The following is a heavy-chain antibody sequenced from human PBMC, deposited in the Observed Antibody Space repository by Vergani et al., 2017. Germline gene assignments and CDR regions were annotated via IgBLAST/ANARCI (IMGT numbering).Heavy chain of an antibody. CDR1: GFSLSNARMG. CDR3: ARISSYYGTDP. D-gene: IGHD3-10*01. CDR2: IFSNDEK. Sequence: QVTLQESGPVLVKPTETLMLTCTVSGFSLSNARMGVSWIRQPPGKALEWLAHIFSNDEKSYSTSLERRLTISKDTSKSQVVLTMTNMDPVDTATYYCARISSYYGTDPWGQGTLVTVSS. J-gene: IGHJ5*02. V-gene: IGHV2-26*01.